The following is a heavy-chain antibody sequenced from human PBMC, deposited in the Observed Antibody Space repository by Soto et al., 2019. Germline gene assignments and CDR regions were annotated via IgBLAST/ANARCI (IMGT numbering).Heavy chain of an antibody. CDR3: AIEVWGRGGYYLDS. J-gene: IGHJ4*02. V-gene: IGHV1-69*01. CDR2: VIPVFGTT. D-gene: IGHD7-27*01. CDR1: GGTFNSFG. Sequence: HVHVVQSGAEVKKPGSSVKVTCKAFGGTFNSFGINWVRQAPGQGLEWMGGVIPVFGTTKYAQKFRARVTLVADGSTSTSYMELSSLTSDDTAVYYCAIEVWGRGGYYLDSWGQGTLVTVSS.